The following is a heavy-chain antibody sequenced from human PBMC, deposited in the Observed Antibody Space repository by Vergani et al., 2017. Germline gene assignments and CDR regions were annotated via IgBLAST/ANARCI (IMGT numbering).Heavy chain of an antibody. V-gene: IGHV3-23*04. CDR1: GFTFSSYA. Sequence: QLVESGGGWVQPGGSLRLSCAASGFTFSSYAMSWVRQAPGKGLEWVSAISGSGGSTYYADSVKGRFTISRDNSKNTLYLQMNSLRAEDTAVYYCAKDKGLLWFGGQGYFDYWGQGTLVTVSS. CDR3: AKDKGLLWFGGQGYFDY. D-gene: IGHD3-10*01. J-gene: IGHJ4*02. CDR2: ISGSGGST.